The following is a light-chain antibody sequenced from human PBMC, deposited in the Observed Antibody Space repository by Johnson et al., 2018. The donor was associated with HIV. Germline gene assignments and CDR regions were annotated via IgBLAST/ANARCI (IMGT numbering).Light chain of an antibody. CDR3: GSWDSSLSAFV. V-gene: IGLV1-51*01. CDR1: SSNIGNSY. CDR2: DNN. Sequence: QSVLTQPPSVSAAPGQKVTISCSGSSSNIGNSYVSWYQQLPGTAPKLLIYDNNKRPSEIPDRFSGSKSVTSATLGITGLQTGDETDYYCGSWDSSLSAFVFGTGTKVTVL. J-gene: IGLJ1*01.